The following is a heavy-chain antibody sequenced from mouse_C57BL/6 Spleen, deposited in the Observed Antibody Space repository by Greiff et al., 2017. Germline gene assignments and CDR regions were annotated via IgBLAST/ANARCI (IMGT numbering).Heavy chain of an antibody. CDR1: GFSLTSYA. D-gene: IGHD2-4*01. CDR3: ARIYDYVPYYAMDY. J-gene: IGHJ4*01. Sequence: VKLQESGPGLVAPSQSLSITCTVSGFSLTSYAISWVRQPPGKGLEWLGVIWTGGGTNYNSALKSRLSISKDNSKSQVFLKMNSLQTDDTARYYCARIYDYVPYYAMDYWGQGTSVTVSS. V-gene: IGHV2-9-1*01. CDR2: IWTGGGT.